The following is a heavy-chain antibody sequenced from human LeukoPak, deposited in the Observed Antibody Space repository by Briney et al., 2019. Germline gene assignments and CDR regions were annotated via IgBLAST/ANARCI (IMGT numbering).Heavy chain of an antibody. CDR1: SGSLSGYY. CDR2: INRSGSA. Sequence: PSETLSLTCAVYSGSLSGYYWSWIRQPPGRGLEWIGEINRSGSANYNPSLKSRVTVSVDTSKNQFSLKLSSVIAADTAVYYCARAHYGTASPAGGLWGQGTLVTVSS. V-gene: IGHV4-34*01. CDR3: ARAHYGTASPAGGL. J-gene: IGHJ4*02. D-gene: IGHD1-1*01.